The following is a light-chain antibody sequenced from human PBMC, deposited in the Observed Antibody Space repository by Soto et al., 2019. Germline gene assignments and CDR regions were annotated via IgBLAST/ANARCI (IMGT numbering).Light chain of an antibody. CDR3: QQYGSTPYT. Sequence: EIVMTQSPGTLSLPPGERATLSCRASQSVSDGYLAWYQQKPGQAPRLVISGASTRAAGIPERFRGSGSGTDFTLTISSLEHEDFAVYYCQQYGSTPYTFGQGTILEIK. J-gene: IGKJ2*01. CDR1: QSVSDGY. V-gene: IGKV3-20*01. CDR2: GAS.